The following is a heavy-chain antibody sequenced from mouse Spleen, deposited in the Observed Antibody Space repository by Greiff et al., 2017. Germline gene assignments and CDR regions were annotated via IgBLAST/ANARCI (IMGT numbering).Heavy chain of an antibody. Sequence: QVQLQQSGAELARPGASVKLSCKASGYTFTDYYINWVKQRTGQGLEWIGEIYPGSGNTYYNEKFKGKATLTADKSSSTAYMQLSSLTSEDSAVYFCARGATDGPSWFAYWGQGTLVTVSA. CDR2: IYPGSGNT. CDR3: ARGATDGPSWFAY. J-gene: IGHJ3*01. CDR1: GYTFTDYY. D-gene: IGHD3-1*01. V-gene: IGHV1-77*01.